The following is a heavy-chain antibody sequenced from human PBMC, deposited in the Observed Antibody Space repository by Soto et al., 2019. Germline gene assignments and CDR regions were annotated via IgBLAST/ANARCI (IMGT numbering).Heavy chain of an antibody. V-gene: IGHV4-31*03. D-gene: IGHD4-17*01. CDR3: ARQSTVTGNYYFDS. Sequence: QVQLQESGPGLVKPSQTLSLTCPVSGASISSRGFYWTWIRQLPGKGLEWIGNISYSGSTNYSPSLKSRLNISIDTSDNHFSLKLTSVTAADTAVYYCARQSTVTGNYYFDSWGQGTLVTVAT. CDR2: ISYSGST. CDR1: GASISSRGFY. J-gene: IGHJ4*02.